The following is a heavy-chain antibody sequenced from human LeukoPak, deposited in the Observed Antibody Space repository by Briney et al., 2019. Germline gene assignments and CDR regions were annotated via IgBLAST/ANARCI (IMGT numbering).Heavy chain of an antibody. CDR3: AKARVVSADYYYYGMDV. CDR2: ISWNSGSI. Sequence: GGSLRRSCAASGFTFDDYAMHWLRKAPGQGLEWGSGISWNSGSIGYEDSVKGRFTISRDNAKTYLYLHMNSLRAEDTALYYCAKARVVSADYYYYGMDVWGQGTTVTVSS. J-gene: IGHJ6*02. D-gene: IGHD2-21*01. CDR1: GFTFDDYA. V-gene: IGHV3-9*01.